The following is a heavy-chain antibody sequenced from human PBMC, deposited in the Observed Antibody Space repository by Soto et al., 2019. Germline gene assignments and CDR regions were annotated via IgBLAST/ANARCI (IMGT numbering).Heavy chain of an antibody. CDR2: ISGSGGST. D-gene: IGHD2-15*01. J-gene: IGHJ6*02. CDR3: AKTQDIVVVVAARYYYYGMDV. Sequence: PGGSLRLSCAASGFTFSSYAMSWVRQAPGKGLEWVSAISGSGGSTYYADSVKGRFTISRDNSKNTLYLQMNSLRAEDTAVYYCAKTQDIVVVVAARYYYYGMDVWGQGTTVTVSS. CDR1: GFTFSSYA. V-gene: IGHV3-23*01.